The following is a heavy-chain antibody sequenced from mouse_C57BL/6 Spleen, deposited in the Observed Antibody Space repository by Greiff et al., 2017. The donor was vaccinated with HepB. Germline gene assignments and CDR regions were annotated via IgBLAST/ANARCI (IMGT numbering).Heavy chain of an antibody. Sequence: VQLQQPGAELVKPGASVKLSCKASGYTFTSYWMHWVKQRPGQGLEWIGMIHPNSGSTNYNEKFKSKATLTVDKSSSTAYMQLSSLTSEDSAVYYCARYSYYYGSERDYWGQGTTLTVSS. J-gene: IGHJ2*01. CDR2: IHPNSGST. CDR1: GYTFTSYW. D-gene: IGHD1-1*01. V-gene: IGHV1-64*01. CDR3: ARYSYYYGSERDY.